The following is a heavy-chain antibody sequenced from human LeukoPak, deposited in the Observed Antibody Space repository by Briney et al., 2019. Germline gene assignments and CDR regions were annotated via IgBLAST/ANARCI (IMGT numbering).Heavy chain of an antibody. D-gene: IGHD6-13*01. J-gene: IGHJ3*02. CDR2: ISSSGSTI. CDR3: ARDKTGAAAGPDAFDI. CDR1: GFTFSSYE. Sequence: GGSLRLSCAASGFTFSSYEMNWVRQAPGKGLEWVSYISSSGSTIYCADSVKGRFTISRDNAKNSLYLQMNSLRAEDTAVYYCARDKTGAAAGPDAFDIWGQGTMVTVSS. V-gene: IGHV3-48*03.